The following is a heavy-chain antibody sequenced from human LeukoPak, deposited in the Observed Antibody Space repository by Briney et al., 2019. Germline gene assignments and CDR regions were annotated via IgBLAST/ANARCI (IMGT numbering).Heavy chain of an antibody. Sequence: PGGSLRLSCAASGFTFSSYAMSWVRPAPGKGLEWVSAISGSGGSTYYADSVKGWFTISRDNSKNTLYLQMNSLRAEDTAVYYCAKDPYYYGSGSYPDYWGQGTLVTVSS. CDR3: AKDPYYYGSGSYPDY. CDR1: GFTFSSYA. CDR2: ISGSGGST. V-gene: IGHV3-23*01. J-gene: IGHJ4*02. D-gene: IGHD3-10*01.